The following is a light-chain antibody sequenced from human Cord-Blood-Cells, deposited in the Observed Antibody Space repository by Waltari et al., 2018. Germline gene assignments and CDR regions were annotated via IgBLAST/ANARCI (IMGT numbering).Light chain of an antibody. J-gene: IGKJ2*01. Sequence: EIVMTQSPATLSVSPGERATLSCRASPSVSSNLAWYQQKPGQAPRLLIYGASTRVTGIPARFSGSGSGTEFTLTISSLQSEDFAVYYCQQYNNWPPYTFGQGTKLEIK. CDR1: PSVSSN. V-gene: IGKV3-15*01. CDR2: GAS. CDR3: QQYNNWPPYT.